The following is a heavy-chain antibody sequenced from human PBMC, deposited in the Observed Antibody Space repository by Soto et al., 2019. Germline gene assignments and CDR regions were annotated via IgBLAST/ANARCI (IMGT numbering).Heavy chain of an antibody. V-gene: IGHV3-53*01. CDR3: ARERALMGFDP. Sequence: GGSLRLSCAASGFTVSSNYMSWVRQAPGKGLEWVSVIYSGGSTYYADSVKGRFTISRDNSKNTLYLQMNSLRAEDTAVYYCARERALMGFDPWGQGTLVTVSS. J-gene: IGHJ5*02. CDR1: GFTVSSNY. CDR2: IYSGGST.